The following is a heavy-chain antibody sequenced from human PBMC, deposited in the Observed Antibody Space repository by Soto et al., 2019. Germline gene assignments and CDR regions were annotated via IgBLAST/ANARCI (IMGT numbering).Heavy chain of an antibody. D-gene: IGHD6-13*01. CDR3: ARSDGYSSSLGMDV. CDR1: GGTFSSYA. V-gene: IGHV1-69*13. J-gene: IGHJ6*02. CDR2: IIPIFGTA. Sequence: ASVKVSCKASGGTFSSYAISWVRQAPGQGLEWMGGIIPIFGTANYAQKFQGRVTITADESTSTAYMELSSLRSEDTAVYYCARSDGYSSSLGMDVWGQGTTVTVSS.